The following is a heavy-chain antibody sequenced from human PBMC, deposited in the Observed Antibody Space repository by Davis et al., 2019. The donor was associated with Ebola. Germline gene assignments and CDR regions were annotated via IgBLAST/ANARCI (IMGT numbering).Heavy chain of an antibody. Sequence: SETLSLTCAVYGGSFSGYYWSWIRQPPGKGLEWIGEINRSGSTNYNPSLKSRVTISVDTSKNQFSLKLSSVTAADTAVYYCARVQYQRDVFYYYYYYGMDVWGQGTTVTVSS. V-gene: IGHV4-34*01. CDR2: INRSGST. D-gene: IGHD2-2*01. J-gene: IGHJ6*02. CDR1: GGSFSGYY. CDR3: ARVQYQRDVFYYYYYYGMDV.